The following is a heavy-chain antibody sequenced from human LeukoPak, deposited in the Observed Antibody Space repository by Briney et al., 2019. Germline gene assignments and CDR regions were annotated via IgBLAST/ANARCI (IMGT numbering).Heavy chain of an antibody. CDR3: ARTGYSSGWYFDY. D-gene: IGHD6-19*01. CDR2: TYYSGST. V-gene: IGHV4-59*01. J-gene: IGHJ4*02. CDR1: GGSFSGYY. Sequence: SETLSLTCAVYGGSFSGYYRSWIRQPPGKGLEWIGYTYYSGSTNYNPSLKSRVTISVDTSKNQFSLKLSSVTAADTAVYYCARTGYSSGWYFDYWGQGTLVTVSS.